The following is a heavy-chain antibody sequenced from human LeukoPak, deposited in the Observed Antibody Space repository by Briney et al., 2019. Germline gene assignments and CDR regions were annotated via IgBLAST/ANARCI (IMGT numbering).Heavy chain of an antibody. CDR1: GFTFSSYG. J-gene: IGHJ5*02. CDR2: IRYDGSNK. Sequence: GGPLRLSCAASGFTFSSYGMHGFRQAPGKGLEWGAFIRYDGSNKYYADSVKGRFTISRDNSKNTLYLPMNSLRAEDKAVYLCAKDKPEWYNWYNWFDPWGQGTLVTVSS. D-gene: IGHD1-20*01. V-gene: IGHV3-30*02. CDR3: AKDKPEWYNWYNWFDP.